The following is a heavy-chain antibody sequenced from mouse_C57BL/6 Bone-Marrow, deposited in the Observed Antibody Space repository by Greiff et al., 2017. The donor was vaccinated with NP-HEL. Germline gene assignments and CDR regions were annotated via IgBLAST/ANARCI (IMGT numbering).Heavy chain of an antibody. CDR3: ATYYGNYDYYAMDY. Sequence: QVQLKQPGAELVKPGASVKLSCKASGYTFTSYWMQWVKQRPGQGLEWIGEIDPSDSYTNYNQKFKGKATLTVDTSSSTAYMQLSSLTSEDSAVYFCATYYGNYDYYAMDYWGQGTSVTVSS. CDR2: IDPSDSYT. J-gene: IGHJ4*01. D-gene: IGHD2-10*01. V-gene: IGHV1-50*01. CDR1: GYTFTSYW.